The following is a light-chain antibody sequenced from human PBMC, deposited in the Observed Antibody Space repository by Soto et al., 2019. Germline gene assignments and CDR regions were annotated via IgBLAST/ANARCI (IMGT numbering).Light chain of an antibody. CDR3: QLYGISPH. J-gene: IGKJ5*01. Sequence: ELVLTQSPGTLALSPGERAGLSFNTSQSRVSNFLALYQHKPGQAPRLLIYASSNRATGIPDRFSGSASGTDFTLTINRLEPEDFAVYYCQLYGISPHFGQGTRLEIK. CDR2: ASS. CDR1: QSRVSNF. V-gene: IGKV3-20*01.